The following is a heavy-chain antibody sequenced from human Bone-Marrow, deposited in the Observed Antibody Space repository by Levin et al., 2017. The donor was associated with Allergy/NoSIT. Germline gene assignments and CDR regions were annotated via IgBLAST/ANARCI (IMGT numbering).Heavy chain of an antibody. J-gene: IGHJ4*02. CDR3: ARLKDTNIFGGSGSCFDY. CDR1: GGTFSNYA. CDR2: ILTIYGKP. Sequence: SVKVSCKTSGGTFSNYAISWVRQAPGQGLEWMGEILTIYGKPDYAQKFQGRVSISADESTSTAYMELSGLTSEDTAVYYCARLKDTNIFGGSGSCFDYWGQGTLVTVSS. D-gene: IGHD2-15*01. V-gene: IGHV1-69*13.